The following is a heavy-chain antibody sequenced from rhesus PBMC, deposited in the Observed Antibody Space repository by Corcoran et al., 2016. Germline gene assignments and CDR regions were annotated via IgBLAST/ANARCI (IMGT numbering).Heavy chain of an antibody. CDR3: AKGAGDGLYFDY. CDR2: ISNGGGST. Sequence: VQLVESGGGLVQPGGSLRLSCAASGFTFSSYGMSWVRQAPGKGLELVSYISNGGGSTYYAESVKGRFTISRDNSKNTLSLQMNSLRAEDTAVYYCAKGAGDGLYFDYWGQGVLVTVSS. CDR1: GFTFSSYG. J-gene: IGHJ4*01. D-gene: IGHD7-45*01. V-gene: IGHV3S5*01.